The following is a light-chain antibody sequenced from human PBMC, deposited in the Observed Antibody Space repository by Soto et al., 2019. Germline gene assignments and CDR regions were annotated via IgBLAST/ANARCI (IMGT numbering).Light chain of an antibody. CDR1: QNINRW. CDR2: ATS. Sequence: DIQMTQSPSSVSASVGDRVIITCRASQNINRWLAWYQQKPGKAPQLLIYATSTLHSGVPSRFSGSGSVTDFTLTVSSLQPEDFATYYCQQANSFPHTLGGGTRVEIK. J-gene: IGKJ4*01. CDR3: QQANSFPHT. V-gene: IGKV1-12*01.